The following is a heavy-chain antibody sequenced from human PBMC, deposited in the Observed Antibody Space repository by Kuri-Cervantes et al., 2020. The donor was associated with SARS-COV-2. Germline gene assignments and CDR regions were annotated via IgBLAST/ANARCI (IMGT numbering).Heavy chain of an antibody. J-gene: IGHJ4*02. CDR2: ISGSGSST. V-gene: IGHV3-23*01. Sequence: GESLKISCAASGFAFSNYAMNWVRQAPGKGLEWVSTISGSGSSTYYADSVKGRFTISRDNSKNTLYLQMNSLRADDTAVYYCAKDFWSGYYYFDYWGQGTLVTVSS. CDR1: GFAFSNYA. D-gene: IGHD3-3*01. CDR3: AKDFWSGYYYFDY.